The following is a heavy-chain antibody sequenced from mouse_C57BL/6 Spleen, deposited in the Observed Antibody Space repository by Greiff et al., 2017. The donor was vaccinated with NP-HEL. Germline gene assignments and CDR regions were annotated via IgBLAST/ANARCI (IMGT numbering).Heavy chain of an antibody. D-gene: IGHD1-1*01. CDR1: GYTFTDYE. V-gene: IGHV1-15*01. Sequence: VQLQESGAELVRPGASVTLSCKASGYTFTDYEMHWVKQTPVHGLEWIGAIDPETGGTAYPQKFKGKAILTADKSSSTAYMELRSLTSEDSAVYYCTRGPLTTVVATENWYVDVWGTGTTVTVSS. J-gene: IGHJ1*03. CDR2: IDPETGGT. CDR3: TRGPLTTVVATENWYVDV.